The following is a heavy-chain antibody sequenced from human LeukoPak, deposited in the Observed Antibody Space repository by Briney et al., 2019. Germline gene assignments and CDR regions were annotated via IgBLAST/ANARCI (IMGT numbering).Heavy chain of an antibody. J-gene: IGHJ4*02. CDR1: GYTFTSYG. CDR3: ARVLGGYSYVYGPDFDY. CDR2: ISAYNGNT. Sequence: ASVKVSCKASGYTFTSYGISWVRQAPGQGLEWMGWISAYNGNTNYAQKLQGRVTMTTDTSTSTAYMELRSLRSDDTAVYYCARVLGGYSYVYGPDFDYWGQGTLVTVSS. V-gene: IGHV1-18*01. D-gene: IGHD2-21*01.